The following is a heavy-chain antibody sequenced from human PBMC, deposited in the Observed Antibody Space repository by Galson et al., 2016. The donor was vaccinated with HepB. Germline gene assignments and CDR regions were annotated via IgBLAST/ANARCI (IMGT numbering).Heavy chain of an antibody. Sequence: LRLSCEASGFTFRSYAMSWVRQAPGKGREWVSGISDNGGSTFYADSVKGRFTISSNNSKNTVYQHMNSLRAEDTAKYYCANPGTYLLYWGQGTLVTVSS. CDR2: ISDNGGST. J-gene: IGHJ4*02. CDR1: GFTFRSYA. D-gene: IGHD2-21*01. V-gene: IGHV3-23*01. CDR3: ANPGTYLLY.